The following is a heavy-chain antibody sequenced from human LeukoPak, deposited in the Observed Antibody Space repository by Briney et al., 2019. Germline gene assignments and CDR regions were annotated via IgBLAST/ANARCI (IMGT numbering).Heavy chain of an antibody. J-gene: IGHJ3*02. V-gene: IGHV3-66*01. CDR2: IYSGGST. CDR3: ARDYPPPFGESTYAFDI. CDR1: GFTLTHYG. D-gene: IGHD3-10*01. Sequence: WGSLRLSCTASGFTLTHYGMHWVRQAPGNGLEWCSVIYSGGSTYYADSVKGRFTISRDNSKSTLYLQMNSLRAEDTAVYYCARDYPPPFGESTYAFDIWGQGTMVTVSS.